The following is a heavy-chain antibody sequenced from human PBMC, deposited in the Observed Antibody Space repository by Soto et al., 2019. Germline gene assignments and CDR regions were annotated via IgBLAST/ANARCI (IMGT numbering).Heavy chain of an antibody. Sequence: QLQLQESGPGLVKPSETLSLTCTVSGGSISSSSYYWGWIRQPPGQGLAWIGSISYSGSTYYNQSRKRRVSTSVNTSKNQCSLKPSSGTAADTAVYYCASTPPGRAAAGTYDLDDWGQGTLVTVAA. CDR1: GGSISSSSYY. CDR3: ASTPPGRAAAGTYDLDD. CDR2: ISYSGST. D-gene: IGHD6-13*01. V-gene: IGHV4-39*01. J-gene: IGHJ4*02.